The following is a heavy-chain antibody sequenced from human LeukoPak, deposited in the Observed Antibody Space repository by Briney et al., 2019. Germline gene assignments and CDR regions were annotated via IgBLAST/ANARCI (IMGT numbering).Heavy chain of an antibody. V-gene: IGHV1-2*02. CDR1: GYTFTGYY. J-gene: IGHJ4*02. CDR2: INPNSGGT. CDR3: ARGNYYDIITPLRT. D-gene: IGHD3-9*01. Sequence: ASVKVSCKASGYTFTGYYMHWVRQAPGQGLEGMGWINPNSGGTNYAQKFQGRVTMTRDTSISTAYMELSRLRSDDTAVYYCARGNYYDIITPLRTWGQGTLVTVSS.